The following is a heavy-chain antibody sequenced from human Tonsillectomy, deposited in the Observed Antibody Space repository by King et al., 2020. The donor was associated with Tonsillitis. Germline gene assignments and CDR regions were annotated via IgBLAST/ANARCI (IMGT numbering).Heavy chain of an antibody. CDR2: ISGSGGST. V-gene: IGHV3-23*04. J-gene: IGHJ3*01. Sequence: LVESGGGLVQLGGSLRLSCAASGFTFRSNAMSGVRKAPGKGLEWVSAISGSGGSTYYEDSVKGRFTISRDNSKNTLYLQMNSLRAEDTAVYYCAKEIKRDGYNFGDDAFDLWGQGTIVTVSS. D-gene: IGHD5-24*01. CDR3: AKEIKRDGYNFGDDAFDL. CDR1: GFTFRSNA.